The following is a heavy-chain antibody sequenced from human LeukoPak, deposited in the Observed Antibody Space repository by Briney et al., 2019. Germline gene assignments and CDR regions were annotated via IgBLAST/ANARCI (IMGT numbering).Heavy chain of an antibody. J-gene: IGHJ4*02. V-gene: IGHV1-3*01. Sequence: GASVKVSCKASGYTFTNYDIYWVRQASGQSLEWMGWINAGNGNTKYSQKFQGTVTITRDTPASTAYMELSSLRSEDTAVYYCMRDDGGRGLHWGQGTLVTVSS. CDR2: INAGNGNT. CDR3: MRDDGGRGLH. CDR1: GYTFTNYD. D-gene: IGHD1-26*01.